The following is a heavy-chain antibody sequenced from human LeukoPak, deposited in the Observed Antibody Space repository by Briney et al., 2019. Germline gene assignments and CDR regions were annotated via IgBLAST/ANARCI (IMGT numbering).Heavy chain of an antibody. J-gene: IGHJ4*02. CDR1: GGSFSGYY. D-gene: IGHD6-13*01. Sequence: PSETLSLTCAVYGGSFSGYYWSWIRQPPGKGLEWIGEITHSGSTNYNPTLKSRVTISVDTSKNQFSLKLSSVTAADTAVYYCARVTVRKRSSLDYWGQGTLVTVSS. CDR3: ARVTVRKRSSLDY. CDR2: ITHSGST. V-gene: IGHV4-34*01.